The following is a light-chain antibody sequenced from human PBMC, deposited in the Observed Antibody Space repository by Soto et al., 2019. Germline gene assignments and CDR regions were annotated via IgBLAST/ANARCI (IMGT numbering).Light chain of an antibody. CDR1: QSVRSSY. CDR3: QQYGSPPQT. J-gene: IGKJ1*01. CDR2: GAS. V-gene: IGKV3-20*01. Sequence: EFVLTQSPGTLSLSPGERATLSCRASQSVRSSYLAWYQQKPGQAPRLLIYGASSRATGIPDRISGSGSGTDFTLTISRLEPEDFAVYYCQQYGSPPQTFGQGTKVDIK.